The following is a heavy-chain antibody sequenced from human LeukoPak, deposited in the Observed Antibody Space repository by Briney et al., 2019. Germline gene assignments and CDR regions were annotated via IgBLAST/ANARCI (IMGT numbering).Heavy chain of an antibody. CDR1: GGSISGYY. D-gene: IGHD2-15*01. CDR3: ARGRYCSADICSGGDAFDI. CDR2: IFYSGST. J-gene: IGHJ3*02. Sequence: SETLSLTCTVSGGSISGYYWNWIRQPPGKGLEWIGCIFYSGSTNYNPSLKSRVTVSVDTSKNQFSLKLSSVTAADTAVYYCARGRYCSADICSGGDAFDIRGQGTMVSVSS. V-gene: IGHV4-59*12.